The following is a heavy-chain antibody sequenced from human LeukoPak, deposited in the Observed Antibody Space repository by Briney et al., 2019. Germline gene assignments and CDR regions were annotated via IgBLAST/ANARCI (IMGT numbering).Heavy chain of an antibody. V-gene: IGHV3-11*01. CDR1: GFSFTDYY. Sequence: GGSLRLSCIASGFSFTDYYMSWFRLSPDKGLEWIAYITSSGATTEYADSAKGRFTISRVNAKNSLYLQMNSLRPDDTAVYYCARDPDYGDPYWGQGTLVTVSS. J-gene: IGHJ4*02. CDR2: ITSSGATT. CDR3: ARDPDYGDPY. D-gene: IGHD4/OR15-4a*01.